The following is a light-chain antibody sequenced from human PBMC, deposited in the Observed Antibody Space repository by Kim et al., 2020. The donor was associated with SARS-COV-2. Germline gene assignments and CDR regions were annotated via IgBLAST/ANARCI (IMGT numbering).Light chain of an antibody. CDR1: QSVNTY. V-gene: IGKV3-20*01. CDR2: DAS. Sequence: EIVLTQSLGTLSLSSGERATLSCRASQSVNTYLAWYQQKPGQAPRLLIHDASSRATGIPDRFSGSGSGTDFTLTISRLEPEDSAVYYCHQYGSSFPATFGQGTKVDIK. CDR3: HQYGSSFPAT. J-gene: IGKJ1*01.